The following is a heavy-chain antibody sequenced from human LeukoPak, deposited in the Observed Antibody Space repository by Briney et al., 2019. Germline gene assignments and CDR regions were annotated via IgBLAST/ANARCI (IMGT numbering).Heavy chain of an antibody. CDR3: AKKGGAAGQGTVDY. J-gene: IGHJ4*02. Sequence: PGGSLTLSCAASGFTFSSYAMNWVRQAPGEGLEWVSIIGGSGVTTHYADSVKGRFTISRDNSKNTLFLQMNSLRAEDTAVYYCAKKGGAAGQGTVDYWGQGTLVTVSS. D-gene: IGHD6-13*01. CDR2: IGGSGVTT. CDR1: GFTFSSYA. V-gene: IGHV3-23*01.